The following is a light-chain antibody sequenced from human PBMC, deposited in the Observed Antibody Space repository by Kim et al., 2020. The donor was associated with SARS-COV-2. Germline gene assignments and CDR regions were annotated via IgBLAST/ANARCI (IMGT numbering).Light chain of an antibody. CDR2: QDS. V-gene: IGLV3-1*01. CDR1: ELGDKY. J-gene: IGLJ2*01. CDR3: QAWDSSTVV. Sequence: SVSPGQTASITCSGDELGDKYACWYQQKPGQSPVLVIYQDSKRPAGIPERFSGASSGNTATLTISGTQAMDEADYYCQAWDSSTVVFGGGTQLTVL.